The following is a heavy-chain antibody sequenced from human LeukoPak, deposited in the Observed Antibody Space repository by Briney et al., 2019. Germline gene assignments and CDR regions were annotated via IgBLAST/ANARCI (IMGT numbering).Heavy chain of an antibody. J-gene: IGHJ4*02. CDR3: TRLTVPTIY. D-gene: IGHD4-17*01. V-gene: IGHV3-73*01. Sequence: PGGSRRLSWAASGFTFSGSAMRRVRQASGEGLEWVGRIRSKANSYATAYAASGKGRFTISRDDSKNTAYLQMNSLKTEDTAVYYCTRLTVPTIYWGQGTLVTVSS. CDR2: IRSKANSYAT. CDR1: GFTFSGSA.